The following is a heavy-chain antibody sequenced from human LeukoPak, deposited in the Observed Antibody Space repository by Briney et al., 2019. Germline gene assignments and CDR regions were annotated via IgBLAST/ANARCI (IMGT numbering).Heavy chain of an antibody. CDR2: IRPDGSQT. CDR1: GFTFSNDW. V-gene: IGHV3-7*01. Sequence: GGSLRLSCAASGFTFSNDWMSWVRQAPGKGLEWVANIRPDGSQTFYVDSVKGRITISRDNTKNSLYLQMNTLRAEDTAVYYCARNRRGDYWGQGTLVTVSS. J-gene: IGHJ4*02. CDR3: ARNRRGDY.